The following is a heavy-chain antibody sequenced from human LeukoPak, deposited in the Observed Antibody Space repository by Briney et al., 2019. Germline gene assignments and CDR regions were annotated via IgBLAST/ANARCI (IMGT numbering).Heavy chain of an antibody. D-gene: IGHD2-15*01. V-gene: IGHV3-48*03. CDR2: ISSSGSTI. CDR3: ARGSIVVVVAATGGDY. CDR1: GFTFDDYG. Sequence: GGSLRFSCVASGFTFDDYGMNWVRQAPGKGLEWVSYISSSGSTIYYADSVKGRFTVSRDNAKNSLYLQMNSLRAEDTAVYYCARGSIVVVVAATGGDYWGQGTLVTVSS. J-gene: IGHJ4*02.